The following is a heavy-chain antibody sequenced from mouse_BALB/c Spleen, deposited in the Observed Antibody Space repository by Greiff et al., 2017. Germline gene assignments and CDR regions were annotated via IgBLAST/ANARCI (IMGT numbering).Heavy chain of an antibody. J-gene: IGHJ3*01. V-gene: IGHV5-4*02. Sequence: EVKVEESGGGLVKPGGSLKLSCAASGFTFSDYYMYWVRQTPEKRLEWVATISDGGSYTYYPDSVKGRFTISRDNAKNNLYLQMSSLKSEDTAMYYCARWYYGNSAWFAYWGQGTLVTVSA. CDR3: ARWYYGNSAWFAY. CDR2: ISDGGSYT. D-gene: IGHD2-1*01. CDR1: GFTFSDYY.